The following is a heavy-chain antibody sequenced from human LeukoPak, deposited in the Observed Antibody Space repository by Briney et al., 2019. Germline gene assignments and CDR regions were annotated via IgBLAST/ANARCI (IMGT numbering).Heavy chain of an antibody. D-gene: IGHD1-26*01. CDR2: VKKDASEK. CDR1: GFTFSNNW. CDR3: ARGSGTYDAFDI. J-gene: IGHJ3*02. V-gene: IGHV3-7*01. Sequence: GGSLRLSCAASGFTFSNNWMTWVRQAPGKGLEWVASVKKDASEKYYVDSVKGRFTISRDNAKNSLYLQMNSMRVEDTAVYYCARGSGTYDAFDIWGQGTMVTVSS.